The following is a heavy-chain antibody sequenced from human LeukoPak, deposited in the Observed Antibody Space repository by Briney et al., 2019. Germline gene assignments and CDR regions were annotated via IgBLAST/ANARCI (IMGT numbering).Heavy chain of an antibody. Sequence: SEPLTLPCRVLGGAFSGYYWGGIRRSPGKGREGSGSIIYSRRIFYNPPLKSRVTLSVATSKYQFPLWLSSVTAAGTAACYCARVRCGYEYECYDYWGQGTLVTVSS. CDR3: ARVRCGYEYECYDY. V-gene: IGHV4-39*06. CDR2: IIYSRRI. D-gene: IGHD5-12*01. J-gene: IGHJ4*02. CDR1: GGAFSGYY.